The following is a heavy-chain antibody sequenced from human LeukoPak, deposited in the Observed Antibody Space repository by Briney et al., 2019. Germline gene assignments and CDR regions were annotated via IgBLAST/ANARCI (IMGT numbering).Heavy chain of an antibody. D-gene: IGHD2-2*02. J-gene: IGHJ4*02. Sequence: GGSLRLSCAASGFTFSSYAMSWVRQAPGKGLECVSGISGSGDSTYYADSVKGRFTTSRDNSKNTLYLQMSSLRAEDTAVYYCAKIIVVLPSTISNPYYFDYWGQGTLVTVSS. CDR1: GFTFSSYA. CDR2: ISGSGDST. V-gene: IGHV3-23*01. CDR3: AKIIVVLPSTISNPYYFDY.